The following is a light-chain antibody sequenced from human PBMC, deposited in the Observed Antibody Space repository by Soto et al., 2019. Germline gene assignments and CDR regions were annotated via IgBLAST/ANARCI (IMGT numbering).Light chain of an antibody. CDR1: QSVSSN. Sequence: EIVMTQSPATLSVSPGERATLSCRASQSVSSNLAWYQQKPGQAPRLLIYGASTSATGIPARFSGSGSGTESTLTISSLQSEDFAVYYCQQYNNWPRTFGQGTKVEIK. CDR2: GAS. V-gene: IGKV3-15*01. J-gene: IGKJ1*01. CDR3: QQYNNWPRT.